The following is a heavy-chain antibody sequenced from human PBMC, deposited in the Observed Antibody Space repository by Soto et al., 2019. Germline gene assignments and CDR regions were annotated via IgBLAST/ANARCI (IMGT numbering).Heavy chain of an antibody. D-gene: IGHD3-3*01. V-gene: IGHV3-30-3*01. CDR3: ARDGGASY. J-gene: IGHJ4*02. CDR2: ISYDGSNK. Sequence: GGSLRLSCAASGFTFSSYAMHWVRQAPGKGLEWVAVISYDGSNKYYADSVKGRFTISRDNSKNTLYLQMNSLRAEDTAVYYCARDGGASYWGQGTLVTVSS. CDR1: GFTFSSYA.